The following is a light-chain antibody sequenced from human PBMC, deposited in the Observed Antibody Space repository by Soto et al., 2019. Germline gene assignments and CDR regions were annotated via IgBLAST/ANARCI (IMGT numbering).Light chain of an antibody. CDR1: SSDVGAFTY. CDR3: TSYTSSSTYV. J-gene: IGLJ1*01. V-gene: IGLV2-14*01. CDR2: EVS. Sequence: QSALTQPASVSGSPGQSITISCTGTSSDVGAFTYVSWYQQHPAKAPKLMIFEVSNRPSGVSNRFSGSKSGNTASLTISGLQAEDEADYYCTSYTSSSTYVFGTGTKVTVL.